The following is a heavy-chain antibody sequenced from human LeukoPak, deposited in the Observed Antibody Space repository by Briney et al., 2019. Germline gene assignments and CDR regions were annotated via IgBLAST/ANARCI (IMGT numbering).Heavy chain of an antibody. CDR2: ISAYNGNT. J-gene: IGHJ4*02. Sequence: ASVKVSCKSSGYTFTSYGISWVRQPPGQGREWMGWISAYNGNTNYAQKLQGRVTMTTDTSTSTDYMELRSLRSDDTAVYYCARVGGEGAAAGTYYFDYWGQGTLVTVSS. V-gene: IGHV1-18*04. CDR3: ARVGGEGAAAGTYYFDY. D-gene: IGHD6-13*01. CDR1: GYTFTSYG.